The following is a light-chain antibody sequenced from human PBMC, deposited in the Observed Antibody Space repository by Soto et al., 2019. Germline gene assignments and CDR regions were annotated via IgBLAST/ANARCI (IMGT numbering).Light chain of an antibody. Sequence: IVMTQSPATLPVSPGERATLSCRATQRVSTNLAWYQQKPGQAPRLLIYAASSRATGVPARFSGSGSGTEFTLTISSLQSEDFALYYCQQYNNWSYTFGQGTRLEVK. J-gene: IGKJ2*01. CDR1: QRVSTN. CDR2: AAS. CDR3: QQYNNWSYT. V-gene: IGKV3-15*01.